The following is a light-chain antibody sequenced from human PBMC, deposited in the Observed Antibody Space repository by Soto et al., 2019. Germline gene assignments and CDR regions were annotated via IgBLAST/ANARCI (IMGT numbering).Light chain of an antibody. CDR2: AVS. Sequence: QAVLTQPSSVSASPGQSISISCTGTSDDIGAYDYVSWYQQHPGTAPKLILYAVSNRPSGVSTRFSGSKSGNTASLTISGVQADDEADYYCSSYRSSDTLEVFGTGTKVTVL. CDR1: SDDIGAYDY. J-gene: IGLJ1*01. CDR3: SSYRSSDTLEV. V-gene: IGLV2-14*01.